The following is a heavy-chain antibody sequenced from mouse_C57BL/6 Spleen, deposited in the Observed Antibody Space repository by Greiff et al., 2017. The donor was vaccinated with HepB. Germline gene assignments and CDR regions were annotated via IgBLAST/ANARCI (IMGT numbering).Heavy chain of an antibody. CDR1: GFNIKDYY. CDR3: ASTTDYFDY. Sequence: VQLQQSGAELVKPGASVKLSCTASGFNIKDYYMHWVKQRTEQGLVWIGRIDPEDGETKYAPTFQGKATITADTSSNTAYLQLSSLTSEYTAVYYCASTTDYFDYWGQGATLAVSS. V-gene: IGHV14-2*01. J-gene: IGHJ2*01. D-gene: IGHD1-1*01. CDR2: IDPEDGET.